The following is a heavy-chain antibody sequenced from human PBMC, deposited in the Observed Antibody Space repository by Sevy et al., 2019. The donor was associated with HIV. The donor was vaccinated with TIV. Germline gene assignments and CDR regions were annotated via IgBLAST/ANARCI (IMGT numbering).Heavy chain of an antibody. J-gene: IGHJ6*03. D-gene: IGHD3-22*01. Sequence: GGSLRLSCAVSGFSFDSYGMTWVRQAPGKGLQWVSGISGSGTRTYYADSVKGRFSISRDNSKNRLYRQMNSLRSEDTAIYYCAKGGGGHYDPDEIGYYFYYYNMDVWGKWTTVTVSS. CDR3: AKGGGGHYDPDEIGYYFYYYNMDV. CDR2: ISGSGTRT. CDR1: GFSFDSYG. V-gene: IGHV3-23*01.